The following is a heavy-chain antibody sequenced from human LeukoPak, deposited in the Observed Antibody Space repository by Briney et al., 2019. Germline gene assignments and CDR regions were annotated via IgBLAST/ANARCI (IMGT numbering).Heavy chain of an antibody. V-gene: IGHV1-46*01. CDR2: INPSGGST. Sequence: ASVKVSCKASGYTFTSYCMHWVRQAPGQGLEWMGIINPSGGSTSYAQKFQGRVTMTRDTSTSTVYMELSSLRSEDTAVYYCASSSGVTPANYYYYGMDVWGQGTTVTVSS. D-gene: IGHD4-23*01. J-gene: IGHJ6*02. CDR1: GYTFTSYC. CDR3: ASSSGVTPANYYYYGMDV.